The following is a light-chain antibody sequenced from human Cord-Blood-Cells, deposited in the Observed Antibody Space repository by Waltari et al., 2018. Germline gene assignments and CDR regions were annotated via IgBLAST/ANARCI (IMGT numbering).Light chain of an antibody. V-gene: IGKV1-13*02. J-gene: IGKJ1*01. Sequence: AIQLTQSPSSLSASVGDRVTITCRASQGISSALAWYQQKPGKAPKLLIYDASSLESGVSSRFSGSGSGTDFTLTISSRQPEDFATYYCQQFNSYPRTFGQGTKVEIK. CDR3: QQFNSYPRT. CDR1: QGISSA. CDR2: DAS.